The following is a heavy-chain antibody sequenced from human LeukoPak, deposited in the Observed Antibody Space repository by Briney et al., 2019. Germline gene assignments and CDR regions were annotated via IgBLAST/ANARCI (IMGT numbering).Heavy chain of an antibody. CDR2: MNPNSGNT. D-gene: IGHD3-22*01. Sequence: ASVKVSCKASGYTFTSYDINWVRQATGQGLEWMGWMNPNSGNTGFAQKFQGRLTMTRNTSISTAYMELSSLRSEDTAVYYCAREITMIVVAHQGVYWFDPWGQGTLVTVSS. V-gene: IGHV1-8*01. CDR3: AREITMIVVAHQGVYWFDP. CDR1: GYTFTSYD. J-gene: IGHJ5*02.